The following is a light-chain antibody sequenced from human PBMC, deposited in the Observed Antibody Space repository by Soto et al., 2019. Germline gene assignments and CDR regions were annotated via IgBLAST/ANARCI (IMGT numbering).Light chain of an antibody. V-gene: IGKV1-39*01. CDR3: QQSYSTPRT. J-gene: IGKJ5*01. CDR2: AAS. CDR1: QSISSY. Sequence: DIQMTQSPSSLSASVGDRVTITCRASQSISSYLNLYQQKPGKAPKLLIYAASSLQSGVPSRFSGSGSATDFTLTISSLQPEDFAPYYCQQSYSTPRTFGQGTRLEIK.